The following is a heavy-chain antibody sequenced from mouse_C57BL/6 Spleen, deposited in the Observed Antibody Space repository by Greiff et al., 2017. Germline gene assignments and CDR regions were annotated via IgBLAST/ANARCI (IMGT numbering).Heavy chain of an antibody. J-gene: IGHJ1*03. V-gene: IGHV1-78*01. CDR2: IYPRDGST. CDR1: GYTFTDHT. Sequence: VQRVESDAELVKPGASVKISCKVSGYTFTDHTIHWMKQRPEQGLEWIGYIYPRDGSTKYNEKFKVKATLTADKSSSTAYMQLNSLTSEDSAVYFCARDDYGSYWYFDVWGTGTTVTVSS. CDR3: ARDDYGSYWYFDV. D-gene: IGHD1-1*01.